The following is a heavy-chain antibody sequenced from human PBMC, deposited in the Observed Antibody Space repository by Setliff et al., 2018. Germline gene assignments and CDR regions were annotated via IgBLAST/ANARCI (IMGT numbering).Heavy chain of an antibody. D-gene: IGHD3-10*01. Sequence: ETLSLTCTVSGGSIGPHYWSWIRQAPGKGLEWIGHIFYSDTAKYNPSLGSRAAISVDSSKNQFSLKLRSVTAADTAVYYCARDRSTVIRGVTSFFYYYMDVWGGGTTVTVSS. CDR1: GGSIGPHY. V-gene: IGHV4-59*11. CDR3: ARDRSTVIRGVTSFFYYYMDV. CDR2: IFYSDTA. J-gene: IGHJ6*03.